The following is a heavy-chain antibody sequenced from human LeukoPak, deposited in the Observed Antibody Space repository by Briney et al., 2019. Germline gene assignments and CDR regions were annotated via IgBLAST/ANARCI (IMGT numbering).Heavy chain of an antibody. CDR3: ARIRGFGADYYYYYMDV. D-gene: IGHD3-10*01. J-gene: IGHJ6*03. Sequence: SETLSLTCAVSGGSISSRNWWSWVRQPPGKGLEWIAEIHHSGSTNYNPSLKSRVTISVDKSKNQFSLKLSSVTAADTAAYYCARIRGFGADYYYYYMDVWGKGTTVSVSS. CDR1: GGSISSRNW. V-gene: IGHV4-4*02. CDR2: IHHSGST.